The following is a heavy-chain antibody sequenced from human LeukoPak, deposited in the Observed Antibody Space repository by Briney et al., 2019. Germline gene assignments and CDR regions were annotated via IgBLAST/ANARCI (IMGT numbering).Heavy chain of an antibody. CDR2: ISSSSSYI. D-gene: IGHD3-3*01. CDR3: ARSDFWSGYSNYYYMDV. CDR1: GFTFSSYS. J-gene: IGHJ6*03. Sequence: PGGSLRLSCAASGFTFSSYSMNWVRQAPGKGLEWVSSISSSSSYIYYADSVKGRFTISRDNAKNSLYLQMNSLRAEDTAVYYCARSDFWSGYSNYYYMDVWGKGTTVTVSS. V-gene: IGHV3-21*01.